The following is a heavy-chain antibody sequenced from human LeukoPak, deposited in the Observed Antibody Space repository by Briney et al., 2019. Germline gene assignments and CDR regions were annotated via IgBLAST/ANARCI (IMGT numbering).Heavy chain of an antibody. CDR1: GITVSNNA. Sequence: GGSLRLSCAASGITVSNNAMSWGRQAPGKGLEWVSDISGSSDDTYYADSVKGRFTTSRDKSKNTLYLQMNNLRAEDTAVYYCARRHCTGGRFYLVYGGQGTLVTVSS. V-gene: IGHV3-23*01. D-gene: IGHD2-8*02. CDR2: ISGSSDDT. J-gene: IGHJ4*02. CDR3: ARRHCTGGRFYLVY.